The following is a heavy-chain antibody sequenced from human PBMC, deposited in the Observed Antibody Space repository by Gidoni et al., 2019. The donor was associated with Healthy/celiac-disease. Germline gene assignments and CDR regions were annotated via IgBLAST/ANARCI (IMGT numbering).Heavy chain of an antibody. CDR3: AKRGPVTMVRGVILYMDV. J-gene: IGHJ6*03. Sequence: EVQLLESGGGLVQPGGSLRLSCAASGFTFSSYAMSWVRQAPGKGLEWVSAISGSGGSTYYADSVKGRFTISRDNSKNTLYLQMNSLRAEDTAVYYCAKRGPVTMVRGVILYMDVWGKGTTVTVSS. CDR1: GFTFSSYA. V-gene: IGHV3-23*01. D-gene: IGHD3-10*01. CDR2: ISGSGGST.